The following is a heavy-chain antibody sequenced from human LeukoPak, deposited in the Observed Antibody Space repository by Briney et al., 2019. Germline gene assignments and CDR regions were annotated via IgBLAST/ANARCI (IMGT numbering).Heavy chain of an antibody. CDR3: AKDPDTYSRDDY. CDR2: IWYDGSNK. V-gene: IGHV3-33*06. Sequence: GGSLRLSCAASGLTFSSYGMHWVRQAPGKGLEWVAVIWYDGSNKYYADSVKGRFTISRDNSKNTLYLQMNGLRAEDTAVYYCAKDPDTYSRDDYWGQGALVTVSS. CDR1: GLTFSSYG. D-gene: IGHD6-13*01. J-gene: IGHJ4*02.